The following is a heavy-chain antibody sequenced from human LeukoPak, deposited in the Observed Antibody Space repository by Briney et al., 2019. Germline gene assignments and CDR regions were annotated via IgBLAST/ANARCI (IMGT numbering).Heavy chain of an antibody. D-gene: IGHD6-6*01. J-gene: IGHJ4*02. Sequence: PGGSLRLSCAASGFTFSSFAMSWVRQAPGKGLDWVSTISGGGLTPYYADSVKGRFTISRDNSKNTLYLQMNSLAAEDTAIYYCATDKRASRPDWGGYWGQGTRVTVSS. V-gene: IGHV3-23*01. CDR1: GFTFSSFA. CDR3: ATDKRASRPDWGGY. CDR2: ISGGGLTP.